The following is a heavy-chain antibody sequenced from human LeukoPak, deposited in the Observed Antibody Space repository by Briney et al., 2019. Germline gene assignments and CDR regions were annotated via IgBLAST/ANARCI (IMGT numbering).Heavy chain of an antibody. D-gene: IGHD2-2*01. V-gene: IGHV4-31*03. CDR1: GGSISSAGYY. CDR3: ARPQYCSATTCTGPLRY. J-gene: IGHJ4*02. Sequence: SQTLSLTCTVSGGSISSAGYYWSWIRQHPGKGLEWVGWIYYSGYSHYNPSLGSRVNISVDTSKTQFSLKLSSVTAADTAVYYCARPQYCSATTCTGPLRYWGQGTLVTVSS. CDR2: IYYSGYS.